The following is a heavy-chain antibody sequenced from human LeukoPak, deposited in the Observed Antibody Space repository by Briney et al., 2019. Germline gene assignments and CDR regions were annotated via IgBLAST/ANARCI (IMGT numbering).Heavy chain of an antibody. CDR3: AKVRPTRFVESSGWLELGY. Sequence: GGSLRLFCAASGFTFDDYAMHWVRQAPGKGLEWVSLISGDGSRTYYADSVKGRFTISRDNSKNSLYLQMNSLRTEDTAFYYCAKVRPTRFVESSGWLELGYWGQGTLVTVSS. D-gene: IGHD6-19*01. CDR1: GFTFDDYA. V-gene: IGHV3-43*02. J-gene: IGHJ4*02. CDR2: ISGDGSRT.